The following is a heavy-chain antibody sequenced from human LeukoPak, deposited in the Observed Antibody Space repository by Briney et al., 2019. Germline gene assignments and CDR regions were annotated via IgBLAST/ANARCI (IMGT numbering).Heavy chain of an antibody. V-gene: IGHV3-23*01. CDR3: AKVDGGGTGIDY. Sequence: GGSLRLSCTVSGFTVSSNSMSWVRQAPGKGLEWVSAISGSGSNTYYADSVKGRFTISRDNSKNTLYLQMNSLRAEDTAVYYCAKVDGGGTGIDYWGQGTLVTVSS. CDR2: ISGSGSNT. CDR1: GFTVSSNS. D-gene: IGHD1-14*01. J-gene: IGHJ4*02.